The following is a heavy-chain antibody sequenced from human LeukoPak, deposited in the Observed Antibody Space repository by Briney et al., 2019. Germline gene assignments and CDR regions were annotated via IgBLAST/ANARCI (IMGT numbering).Heavy chain of an antibody. CDR2: ISGSGGST. V-gene: IGHV3-23*01. Sequence: GASLRLSCAASGFTFSSYAMSWVRQAPGKGLEWVSAISGSGGSTYCADSAKGRFTISRDNSKNTLYLQMNSLRAEDTAVYYCAKVYFDSGWVDYWGQGTLVTVSS. D-gene: IGHD6-19*01. CDR3: AKVYFDSGWVDY. CDR1: GFTFSSYA. J-gene: IGHJ4*02.